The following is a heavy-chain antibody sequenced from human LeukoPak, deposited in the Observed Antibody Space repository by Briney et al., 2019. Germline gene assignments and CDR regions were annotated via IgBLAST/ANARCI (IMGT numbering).Heavy chain of an antibody. Sequence: GGSLRLSCAASAFTFSNYAMTWVRQAPGKGLEWVSSISGSGGSTYYADSVKGRFTISRDNSKHTLYLQMNSLRAEDTAVYYCARGPTPSYYYGSGSYYSLDYWGQGTLVTVSS. CDR2: ISGSGGST. V-gene: IGHV3-23*01. J-gene: IGHJ4*02. CDR3: ARGPTPSYYYGSGSYYSLDY. CDR1: AFTFSNYA. D-gene: IGHD3-10*01.